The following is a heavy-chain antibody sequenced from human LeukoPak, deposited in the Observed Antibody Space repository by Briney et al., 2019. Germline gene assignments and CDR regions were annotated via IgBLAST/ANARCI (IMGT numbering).Heavy chain of an antibody. D-gene: IGHD3-3*01. CDR1: GYTFTSYD. V-gene: IGHV1-8*01. CDR3: ARAPVTIFGVVGEYMDV. CDR2: MNPNSGNT. J-gene: IGHJ6*03. Sequence: AASVKVSCKASGYTFTSYDINWVRQATGQGLEWMGWMNPNSGNTGYAQKFQGRVTMTRNTSISTAYMELSSLRSEDTAVYYCARAPVTIFGVVGEYMDVWGKGTTVTASS.